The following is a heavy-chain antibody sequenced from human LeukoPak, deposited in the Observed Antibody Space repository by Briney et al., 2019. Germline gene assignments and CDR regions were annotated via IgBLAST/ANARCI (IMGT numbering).Heavy chain of an antibody. J-gene: IGHJ4*02. CDR1: GGSISSGSYY. V-gene: IGHV4-61*02. CDR3: ARGITIFGY. Sequence: SQTLSLTCTVSGGSISSGSYYWSWIRQPAGKGLEWIGRIYTSGSTNYNPPLKSRVTISVDTSKNQFSLKLSSVTAADTAVYYCARGITIFGYWGQGTLVTVSS. CDR2: IYTSGST. D-gene: IGHD3-3*01.